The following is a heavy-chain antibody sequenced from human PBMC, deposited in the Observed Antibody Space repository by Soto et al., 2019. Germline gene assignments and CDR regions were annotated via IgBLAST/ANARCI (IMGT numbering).Heavy chain of an antibody. D-gene: IGHD3-16*01. CDR3: ATGFGH. Sequence: EVQLVESGGGSVQPGGSLRLSCVASGITFSGYWMHWVRQVPGKGLVWVARVDSDGSGTSYADSVKGRFTISRDNAKNTLYLRMKSLRVEDTAVYYCATGFGHWGQGIPVTVSS. J-gene: IGHJ4*02. CDR1: GITFSGYW. CDR2: VDSDGSGT. V-gene: IGHV3-74*01.